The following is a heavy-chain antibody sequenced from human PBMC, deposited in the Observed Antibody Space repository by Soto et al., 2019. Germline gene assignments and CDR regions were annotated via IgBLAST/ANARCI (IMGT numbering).Heavy chain of an antibody. CDR3: ARAEGGYPDDAFDI. CDR1: GGSISSYY. J-gene: IGHJ3*02. V-gene: IGHV4-59*01. Sequence: PSETLSLTCTVSGGSISSYYWSWIRQPPGKGLEWIGYIYYSGSTNYNPSLKSRVTISVDTSKNQFSLKLSSVTAADTAVYYCARAEGGYPDDAFDIWGQGTMVTVS. CDR2: IYYSGST. D-gene: IGHD3-16*02.